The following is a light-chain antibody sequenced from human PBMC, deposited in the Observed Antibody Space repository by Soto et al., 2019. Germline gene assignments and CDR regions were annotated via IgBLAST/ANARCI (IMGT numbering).Light chain of an antibody. Sequence: DIQLTQSPSFLSASVVDSVTINCWASQGISSFLVWYQQKPGRAPKVLIYAASTLQSRVPSSFSGSGSGTEFTLTISSLQPEDFATYYCQQLNSHPLTFGGGTKVELK. CDR1: QGISSF. CDR2: AAS. CDR3: QQLNSHPLT. V-gene: IGKV1-9*01. J-gene: IGKJ4*01.